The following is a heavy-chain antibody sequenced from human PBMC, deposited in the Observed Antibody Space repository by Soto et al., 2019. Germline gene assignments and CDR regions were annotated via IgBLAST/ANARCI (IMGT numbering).Heavy chain of an antibody. CDR3: ARGPLGGVVAATPYYYGMDV. Sequence: ASVKVSCKASGGTFSSYAISWVRQAPGQGLEWMGGIIPIFGTANYAQKFQGRVTITADESTSTAYMELSSLRSEDTAVYYCARGPLGGVVAATPYYYGMDVWGQGTTVTVAS. D-gene: IGHD2-15*01. J-gene: IGHJ6*02. CDR1: GGTFSSYA. V-gene: IGHV1-69*13. CDR2: IIPIFGTA.